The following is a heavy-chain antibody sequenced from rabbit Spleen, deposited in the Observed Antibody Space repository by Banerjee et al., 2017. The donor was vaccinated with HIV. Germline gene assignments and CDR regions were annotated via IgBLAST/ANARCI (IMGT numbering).Heavy chain of an antibody. D-gene: IGHD8-1*01. CDR3: ARDGAGGSYFAL. CDR2: IAAGSGGTT. J-gene: IGHJ4*01. Sequence: QSLEESGGDLVKPGASLTLTCTASGFSFSSSYDMCWVRQAPGKGLEWIACIAAGSGGTTYYANWAKGRFTISKTSSTTVTLQMTSLTAADTATYFCARDGAGGSYFALWGPGTLVTVS. V-gene: IGHV1S40*01. CDR1: GFSFSSSYD.